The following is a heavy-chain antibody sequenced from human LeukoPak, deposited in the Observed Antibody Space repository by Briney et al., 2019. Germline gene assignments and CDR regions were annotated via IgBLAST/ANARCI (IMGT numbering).Heavy chain of an antibody. J-gene: IGHJ4*02. CDR1: GGTFSSYA. CDR3: ARESAGTGYCSSTSCPLSY. CDR2: IIPIFGTA. D-gene: IGHD2-2*01. Sequence: GSSVKVSCKASGGTFSSYAISWVRQAPGQGLEWMGGIIPIFGTANYAQKFQGRVTITADESTSTAYMELSSLRSEDTAVYYCARESAGTGYCSSTSCPLSYWGQGTLVTVSS. V-gene: IGHV1-69*01.